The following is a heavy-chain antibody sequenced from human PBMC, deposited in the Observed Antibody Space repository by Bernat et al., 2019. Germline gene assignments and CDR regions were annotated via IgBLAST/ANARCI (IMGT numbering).Heavy chain of an antibody. D-gene: IGHD3-22*01. V-gene: IGHV3-15*01. CDR3: TTGPYYYDSSGYYGRAY. CDR2: IKSKTDGGTT. CDR1: GFTFSNAW. J-gene: IGHJ4*02. Sequence: EVQLVESGGGLVKPAGSLRLSCAASGFTFSNAWMSWVRQAPGKGLEWVGRIKSKTDGGTTDYAAPVKGRFTISRDDSKNTLYLQMNSLKTEDTAVYYCTTGPYYYDSSGYYGRAYWGQGTLVTVSS.